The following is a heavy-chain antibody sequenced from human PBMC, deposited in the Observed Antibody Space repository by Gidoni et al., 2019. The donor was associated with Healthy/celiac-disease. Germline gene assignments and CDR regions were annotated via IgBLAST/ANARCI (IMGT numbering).Heavy chain of an antibody. CDR3: ARHPRLKGYSSSWYYFDY. D-gene: IGHD6-13*01. V-gene: IGHV5-51*01. J-gene: IGHJ4*02. CDR2: IYPGYSDT. Sequence: EVQLVQSGAEVKKPGESLKISCKGSGYSFTRYWIGWVRQMPGKGLEWMGIIYPGYSDTRYSPSFQGQVTISADKSISTAYLQLSSLKASDTDMYYCARHPRLKGYSSSWYYFDYWGQGTLVTVSS. CDR1: GYSFTRYW.